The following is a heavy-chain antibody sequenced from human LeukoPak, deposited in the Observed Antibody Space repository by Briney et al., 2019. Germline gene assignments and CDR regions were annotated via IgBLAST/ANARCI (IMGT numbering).Heavy chain of an antibody. CDR1: GYTFTSYY. CDR2: INPSGGST. Sequence: GASVKVSCKASGYTFTSYYMHWVRQAPGQGLEWMGIINPSGGSTSYAQKFQGRVTMTRDTSTSTVYMELSSLRSEDTAMYYCARGDGNGAYYDSSGYYPGYWGQGTLVTVSS. V-gene: IGHV1-46*01. J-gene: IGHJ4*02. CDR3: ARGDGNGAYYDSSGYYPGY. D-gene: IGHD3-22*01.